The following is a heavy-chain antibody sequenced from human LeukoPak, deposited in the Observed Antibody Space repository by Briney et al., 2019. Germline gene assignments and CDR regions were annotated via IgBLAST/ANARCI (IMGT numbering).Heavy chain of an antibody. D-gene: IGHD4-23*01. CDR3: ARGARWAYYFDY. V-gene: IGHV3-11*01. CDR1: GFTFSDYY. Sequence: GGSLRLSSTASGFTFSDYYMSCIRQTPGKGLEWLSYISTRDNTIQYAESVKGGFTISRDNANHSVFLQMNNLRAEDSAIYYCARGARWAYYFDYWGQGSLVTVSS. J-gene: IGHJ4*02. CDR2: ISTRDNTI.